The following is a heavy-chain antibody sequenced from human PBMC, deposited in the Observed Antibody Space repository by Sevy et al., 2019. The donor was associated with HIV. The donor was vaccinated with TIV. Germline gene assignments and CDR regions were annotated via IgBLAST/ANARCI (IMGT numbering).Heavy chain of an antibody. D-gene: IGHD4-17*01. V-gene: IGHV3-48*03. Sequence: GGSLRLSCTASGFTFSSYEMNWVRQAPGKGLEWVSYITNSGSSIYYSDSVRGRFTVSRDNAKNSLYLQMKSLRAEDTAVYYCARDLPPSETTVAHFDYWGRGTLVTVSS. CDR1: GFTFSSYE. J-gene: IGHJ4*02. CDR3: ARDLPPSETTVAHFDY. CDR2: ITNSGSSI.